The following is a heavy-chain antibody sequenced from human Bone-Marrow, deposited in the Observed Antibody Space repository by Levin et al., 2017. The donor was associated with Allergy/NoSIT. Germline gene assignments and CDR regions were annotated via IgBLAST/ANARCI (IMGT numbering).Heavy chain of an antibody. CDR1: GYTFTNYD. V-gene: IGHV1-8*01. D-gene: IGHD5-24*01. J-gene: IGHJ4*02. Sequence: GESLKISCKASGYTFTNYDINWVRQATGQGLEWMGWMNPNSGDTGYAQKFQGRVTMTTDTSIGTAYMELSSLTSEDTAVYYCARGFHVEMTTLLDFDYWGQGTLVTVSS. CDR3: ARGFHVEMTTLLDFDY. CDR2: MNPNSGDT.